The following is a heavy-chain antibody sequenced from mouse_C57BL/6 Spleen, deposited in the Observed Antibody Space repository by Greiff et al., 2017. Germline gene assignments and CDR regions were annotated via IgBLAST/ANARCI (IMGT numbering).Heavy chain of an antibody. J-gene: IGHJ4*01. CDR3: AGFYYYGSSPYYYAMDY. Sequence: VQLKESGAELVKPGASVKLSCTASGFNIKDYYMHWVKQRTEQGLEWIGRIDPEDGETKYAPKFPGKATITADTSSNTAYLQLSSLTSEDTAVYYCAGFYYYGSSPYYYAMDYWGQGTSVTVSS. CDR2: IDPEDGET. V-gene: IGHV14-2*01. CDR1: GFNIKDYY. D-gene: IGHD1-1*01.